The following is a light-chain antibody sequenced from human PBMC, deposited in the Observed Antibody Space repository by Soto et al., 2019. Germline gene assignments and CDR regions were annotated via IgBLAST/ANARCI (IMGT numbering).Light chain of an antibody. Sequence: QSVLSQPPSVSGSPGQSVTISCTGTSSDVGGYDFVSWYQQHPGTVPKPMIYTVNTLPSGVPDRFSGSKSGTSASLAISGLRSEDEADYYCGGWDDSLSGPVFGGGTKVTVL. CDR1: SSDVGGYDF. CDR3: GGWDDSLSGPV. CDR2: TVN. V-gene: IGLV2-11*01. J-gene: IGLJ2*01.